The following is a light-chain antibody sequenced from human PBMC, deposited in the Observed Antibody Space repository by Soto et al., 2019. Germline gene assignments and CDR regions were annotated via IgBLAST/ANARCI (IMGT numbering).Light chain of an antibody. Sequence: DVHITQSPSALTAFVGDRVTITCRASQGIAPYLAWFQQKPGKVPKLLIYATSTLQSGVPSRFSGGGSGTDFTLTINSLQPEDVGTYYCQKYNSAPLTLGGGTKV. CDR3: QKYNSAPLT. V-gene: IGKV1-27*01. J-gene: IGKJ4*01. CDR1: QGIAPY. CDR2: ATS.